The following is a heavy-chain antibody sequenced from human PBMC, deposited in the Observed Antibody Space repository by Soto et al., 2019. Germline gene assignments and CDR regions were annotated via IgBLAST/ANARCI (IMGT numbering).Heavy chain of an antibody. D-gene: IGHD6-6*01. CDR2: IYNSATT. CDR3: ARGSVIAARPNWFDP. CDR1: GDSISTVDYF. V-gene: IGHV4-30-4*01. J-gene: IGHJ5*02. Sequence: SETLSLTCSVSGDSISTVDYFWAWIRQPPGQALEYIGYIYNSATTYYNPSFKSRVAISVDTSKSQFSLNLTSVTAADTAVYYCARGSVIAARPNWFDPWGQGTLVTVSS.